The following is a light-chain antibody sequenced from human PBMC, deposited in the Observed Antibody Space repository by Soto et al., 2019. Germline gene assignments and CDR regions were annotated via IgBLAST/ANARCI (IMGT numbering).Light chain of an antibody. V-gene: IGLV1-51*01. J-gene: IGLJ3*02. CDR1: TSNIGTNY. CDR2: DNT. CDR3: GTWDTSLTAGV. Sequence: QSALTQPPSVSAAAGQKVTISCSGSTSNIGTNYVSWFQQLPGTAPKLLIYDNTMRPSGIPDRFSGSKSGTSATLAITGLQTGDEADYYCGTWDTSLTAGVFGGGTKLTVL.